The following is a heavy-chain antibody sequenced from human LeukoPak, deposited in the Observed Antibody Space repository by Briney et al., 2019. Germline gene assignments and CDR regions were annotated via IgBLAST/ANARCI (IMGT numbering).Heavy chain of an antibody. CDR3: QAEDDSSDY. V-gene: IGHV3-30*02. D-gene: IGHD3-22*01. J-gene: IGHJ4*02. CDR1: GFTFSSYA. Sequence: GGSLRLSCAASGFTFSSYAMSWVRQAPGKGLEWVAFIRCDGSNKYYADSVKGRFTISRDNSKNTLYLQMNSLRAEDTAVYYCQAEDDSSDYWGQGTLVTVSS. CDR2: IRCDGSNK.